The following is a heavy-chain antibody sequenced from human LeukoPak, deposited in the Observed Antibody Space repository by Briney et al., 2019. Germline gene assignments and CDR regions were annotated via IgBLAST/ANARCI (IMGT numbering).Heavy chain of an antibody. CDR3: ARDLFNHGYSYGYNWFDP. CDR1: GGSISSSY. Sequence: PSETLSLTCAVSGGSISSSYWSWLRQPPGKGLEWIGYIHYNGETNYNPSLKSRVNMSLDTSKNQVSLKLTSVTAADTAVYYCARDLFNHGYSYGYNWFDPWGQGTPVTVSS. J-gene: IGHJ5*02. V-gene: IGHV4-59*01. D-gene: IGHD5-18*01. CDR2: IHYNGET.